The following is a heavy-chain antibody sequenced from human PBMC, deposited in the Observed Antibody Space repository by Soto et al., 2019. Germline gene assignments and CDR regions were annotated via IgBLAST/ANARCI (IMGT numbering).Heavy chain of an antibody. D-gene: IGHD3-10*01. J-gene: IGHJ6*02. CDR3: ARALGIRGVLGDSDMDV. V-gene: IGHV1-69*01. CDR2: ITPTFGTT. CDR1: GGSFTSYS. Sequence: QVQLVQSGAEVKKPGSSVKVSCQASGGSFTSYSINWVRQAPGQGLEWMGGITPTFGTTDYAQKFQDRVTNTADEATNTGSLELHTLTSEDTGVYYCARALGIRGVLGDSDMDVWGQGTTVMVSS.